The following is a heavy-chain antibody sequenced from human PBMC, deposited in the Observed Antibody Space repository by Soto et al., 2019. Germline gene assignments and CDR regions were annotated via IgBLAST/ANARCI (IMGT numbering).Heavy chain of an antibody. CDR1: GFTFSSYA. Sequence: LRLSCAASGFTFSSYAMHWVRQAPGKGLEWVAVISYDGSNKYYADSVKGRFTISRDNSKNTLYLQMNSLRAEDTAVYYCARAPIAAAGIVYFDYWGQGTLVTVSS. V-gene: IGHV3-30-3*01. J-gene: IGHJ4*02. CDR3: ARAPIAAAGIVYFDY. D-gene: IGHD6-13*01. CDR2: ISYDGSNK.